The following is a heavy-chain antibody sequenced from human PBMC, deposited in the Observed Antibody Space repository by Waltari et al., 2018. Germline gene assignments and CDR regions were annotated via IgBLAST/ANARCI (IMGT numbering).Heavy chain of an antibody. Sequence: VQLVESGGGLVQPGRSLRLSCAASGFTFDDYAMLWVRQAAGKGREWVSGIVWNSVSIGYADSVKGRFTISRDNAENSLYLQMNSLGAEDTALYNCAKVYGSGSSSLDYWGQGTLVTVSS. CDR1: GFTFDDYA. J-gene: IGHJ4*02. V-gene: IGHV3-9*01. CDR2: IVWNSVSI. D-gene: IGHD3-10*01. CDR3: AKVYGSGSSSLDY.